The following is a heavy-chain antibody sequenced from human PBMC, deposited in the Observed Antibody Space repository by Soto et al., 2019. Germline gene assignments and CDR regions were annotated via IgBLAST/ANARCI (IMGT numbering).Heavy chain of an antibody. J-gene: IGHJ3*01. CDR1: GFTFSGSA. CDR3: TRPAVAGATDAFDV. CDR2: IRSIAYSYAT. V-gene: IGHV3-73*01. D-gene: IGHD6-19*01. Sequence: GGSLRLSCAASGFTFSGSAVHWVRQASGKGLEWVGRIRSIAYSYATAYAASVKGRFTISRDDSKNMAYLQMDSLKTEDTAVYYCTRPAVAGATDAFDVWGQGTMVTVSS.